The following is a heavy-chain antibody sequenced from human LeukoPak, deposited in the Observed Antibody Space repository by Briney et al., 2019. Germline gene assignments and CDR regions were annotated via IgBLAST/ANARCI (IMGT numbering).Heavy chain of an antibody. CDR2: ISWSGSTI. V-gene: IGHV3-11*01. D-gene: IGHD2-15*01. J-gene: IGHJ4*02. Sequence: GGSLTLSCAASGFTFSDYYMSWLRQAPGKGLEWVSYISWSGSTIYYADSVKGRCTLSRDNAKNALYLQKNSLRAGDRAVYYCASGLHRPPSRYWGEGALVTVSS. CDR1: GFTFSDYY. CDR3: ASGLHRPPSRY.